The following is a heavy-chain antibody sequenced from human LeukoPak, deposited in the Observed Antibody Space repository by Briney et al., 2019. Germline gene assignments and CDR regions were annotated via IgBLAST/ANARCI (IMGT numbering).Heavy chain of an antibody. J-gene: IGHJ6*02. Sequence: SETLSLTCTVPGGSISSYYWSWIRQPPGKGLEWIGYIYYSGSTNYNPSLKSRVTISVDTSKNQFSLKLSSVTAADTAVYYCARHSSSRYYYGMDVWGQGTTVTVSS. CDR2: IYYSGST. V-gene: IGHV4-59*08. CDR1: GGSISSYY. CDR3: ARHSSSRYYYGMDV. D-gene: IGHD6-13*01.